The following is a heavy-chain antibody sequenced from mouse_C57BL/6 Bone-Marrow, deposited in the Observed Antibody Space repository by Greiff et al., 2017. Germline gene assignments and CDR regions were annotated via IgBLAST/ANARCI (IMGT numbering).Heavy chain of an antibody. D-gene: IGHD2-5*01. CDR3: ARRYYSNLFDY. CDR2: INPYNGGT. J-gene: IGHJ2*01. CDR1: GYTFTDYY. V-gene: IGHV1-19*01. Sequence: EVQLQQSGPVLVKPGASVKMPCKASGYTFTDYYMNWVKQSHGKSLEWIGVINPYNGGTSYNQKFKGKATLTVDKSSSTAYMELNSLTSEDSAVYYCARRYYSNLFDYWGQGTTLTVSS.